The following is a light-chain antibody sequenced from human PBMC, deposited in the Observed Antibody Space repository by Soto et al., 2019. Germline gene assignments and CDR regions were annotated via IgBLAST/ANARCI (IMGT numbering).Light chain of an antibody. CDR1: QSVGTY. CDR3: QQYKDWPWT. V-gene: IGKV3D-15*01. J-gene: IGKJ1*01. CDR2: GAA. Sequence: EIVWTQSPSTLSWSPGXRXTLSCRASQSVGTYLAWYQQKPGQSPRLLMYGAATGATGIPARFSGSGSETEFTLTISSLQSEDYAIYYCQQYKDWPWTVGQGTKV.